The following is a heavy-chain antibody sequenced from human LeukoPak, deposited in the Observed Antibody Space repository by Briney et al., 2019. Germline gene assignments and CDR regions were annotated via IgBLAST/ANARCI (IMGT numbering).Heavy chain of an antibody. CDR1: GFTFSSYG. V-gene: IGHV3-30*03. J-gene: IGHJ4*02. Sequence: GGSLRLSCAASGFTFSSYGMHWVRQAPGKGLDWVAVISNDGSKKYYADSVKGRFTISRDNSKNTLSLQVSSLRAEDTAVYYCARDGGVGSSGSTDYWGQGTLVTVSS. D-gene: IGHD6-19*01. CDR3: ARDGGVGSSGSTDY. CDR2: ISNDGSKK.